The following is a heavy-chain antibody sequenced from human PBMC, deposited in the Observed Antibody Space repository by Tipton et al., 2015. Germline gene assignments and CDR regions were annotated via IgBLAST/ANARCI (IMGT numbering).Heavy chain of an antibody. J-gene: IGHJ5*02. D-gene: IGHD6-25*01. CDR2: IYWDDDK. CDR1: GFSLSTTGVG. Sequence: LVKPSQTLTLTCAFSGFSLSTTGVGVGWVRQPPGEALEWLALIYWDDDKRYSPSLKSRLTITKDTSRNHVVLTMTNMDPVDTGTYYCAYRRNQVFNTWDAAWFDPWGQGTLVTVSS. V-gene: IGHV2-5*02. CDR3: AYRRNQVFNTWDAAWFDP.